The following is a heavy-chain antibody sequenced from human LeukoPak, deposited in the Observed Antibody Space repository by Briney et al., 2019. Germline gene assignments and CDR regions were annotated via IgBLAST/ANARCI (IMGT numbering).Heavy chain of an antibody. Sequence: SVKVSCKASGFTFTSSAMQWVRQARGQRLEWIGWIVVGSGNTNYAQKFQERVTITRDMTTSTAYMELSSLRSEDTAVYYCAAVPVVGATRGYYYFDYWGQGTLVTVSS. CDR3: AAVPVVGATRGYYYFDY. CDR2: IVVGSGNT. D-gene: IGHD1-26*01. CDR1: GFTFTSSA. J-gene: IGHJ4*02. V-gene: IGHV1-58*02.